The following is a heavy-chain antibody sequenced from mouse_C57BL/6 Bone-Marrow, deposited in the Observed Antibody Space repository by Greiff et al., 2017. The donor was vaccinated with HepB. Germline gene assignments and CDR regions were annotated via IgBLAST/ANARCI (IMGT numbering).Heavy chain of an antibody. V-gene: IGHV5-6*01. Sequence: VQLKESGGDLVKPGGSLKLSCAASGFTFSSYGMSWVRQTPDKRLEWVATISSGDSYTYYPDSVKGRFTISRDNAMNTLYLQMSSLKSEDTAMYYCERQPSTVVAPHYWGQGTTLTVSS. CDR2: ISSGDSYT. J-gene: IGHJ2*01. D-gene: IGHD1-1*01. CDR3: ERQPSTVVAPHY. CDR1: GFTFSSYG.